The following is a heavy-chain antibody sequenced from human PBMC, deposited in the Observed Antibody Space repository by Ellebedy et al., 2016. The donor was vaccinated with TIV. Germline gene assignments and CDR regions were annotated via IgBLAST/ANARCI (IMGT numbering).Heavy chain of an antibody. V-gene: IGHV3-30*02. CDR3: AREMITAVAGNDF. J-gene: IGHJ4*02. CDR1: GFGFSSYG. Sequence: PGGSLRLSCAASGFGFSSYGMHWVRQAPGKGLAWVAFIRFDGDIKYYADSVKGRFTISRDNSKNTLHLQMNSLRPEDTGLYYCAREMITAVAGNDFWGQGTQVTVSS. D-gene: IGHD6-19*01. CDR2: IRFDGDIK.